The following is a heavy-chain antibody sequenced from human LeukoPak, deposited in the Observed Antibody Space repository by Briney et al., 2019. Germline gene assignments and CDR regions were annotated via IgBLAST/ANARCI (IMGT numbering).Heavy chain of an antibody. CDR2: IYYSGST. V-gene: IGHV4-59*01. J-gene: IGHJ4*02. CDR3: AKAPSYTGTYYADS. D-gene: IGHD1-26*01. Sequence: PSETLSLTCTVSGHSISSYYWSWIRQPPGKGLEWIGFIYYSGSTNYNPSLKSRVTISVDTSKNQFSLKLSSVTAADTAVYYCAKAPSYTGTYYADSWGQGTLVTVSS. CDR1: GHSISSYY.